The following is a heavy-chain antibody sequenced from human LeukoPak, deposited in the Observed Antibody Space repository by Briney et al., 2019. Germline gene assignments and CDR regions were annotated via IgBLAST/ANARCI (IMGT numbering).Heavy chain of an antibody. D-gene: IGHD6-13*01. J-gene: IGHJ4*02. V-gene: IGHV4-30-4*01. CDR1: GGSISSGDYY. Sequence: SQTLCLSCAVSGGSISSGDYYWSWIRQPPGKGLAWIGYFCHSGSTYYNPSLKRLVTISVDTSKNQFSLKLSSVTAADTAVYYCARHPHIAAAVDSWGQGTLVTVSS. CDR2: FCHSGST. CDR3: ARHPHIAAAVDS.